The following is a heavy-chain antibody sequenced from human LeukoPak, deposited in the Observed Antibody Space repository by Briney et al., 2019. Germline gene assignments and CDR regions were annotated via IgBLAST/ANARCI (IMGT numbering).Heavy chain of an antibody. V-gene: IGHV3-30*18. CDR3: AKVLWFGEPYRGQDFDY. CDR2: ISYDGSNK. D-gene: IGHD3-10*01. CDR1: GFTFSHYW. Sequence: GGSLRLSCAASGFTFSHYWMTWVRQAPGKGLEWVAVISYDGSNKYYADSVKGRFTISRDNSKNTLYLQMNSLRAEDTAVYYCAKVLWFGEPYRGQDFDYWGQGTLVTVSS. J-gene: IGHJ4*02.